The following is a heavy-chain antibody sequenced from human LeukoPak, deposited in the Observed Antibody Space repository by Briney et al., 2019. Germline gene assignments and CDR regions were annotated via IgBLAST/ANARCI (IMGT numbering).Heavy chain of an antibody. CDR3: TRDTGCPGGTCYSFYDY. Sequence: GGSLRLSCAASGFTFSNYWMTWVRQAPGKGLEWVANIKQDGTEKYYVDSVKGRFTISRDNAENSLYLQMNSLRAEDTAVYYCTRDTGCPGGTCYSFYDYWGQGTLVTVCS. J-gene: IGHJ4*02. V-gene: IGHV3-7*01. D-gene: IGHD2-15*01. CDR2: IKQDGTEK. CDR1: GFTFSNYW.